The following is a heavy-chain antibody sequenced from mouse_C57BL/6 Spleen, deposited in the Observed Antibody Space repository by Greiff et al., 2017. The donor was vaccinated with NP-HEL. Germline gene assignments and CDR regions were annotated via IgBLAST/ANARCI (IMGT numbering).Heavy chain of an antibody. CDR3: ARGITEAMDY. V-gene: IGHV1-7*01. CDR1: GYTFTSYW. D-gene: IGHD1-1*01. J-gene: IGHJ4*01. Sequence: QVQLQQPGTELVKPGASVKLSCKASGYTFTSYWMHWVKQRPGQGLEWIGYINPSSGYTKYNQKFKDKATLTADKSSSTAYMQLSSLTYEDSAVYYCARGITEAMDYWGQGTSVTVSS. CDR2: INPSSGYT.